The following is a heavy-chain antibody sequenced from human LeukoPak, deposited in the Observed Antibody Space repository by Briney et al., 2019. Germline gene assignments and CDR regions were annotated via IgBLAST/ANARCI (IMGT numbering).Heavy chain of an antibody. CDR1: GFTFSSYA. V-gene: IGHV3-23*01. Sequence: GGSLRLSCAASGFTFSSYAMSWVRQAPGKGLEWVSAISGSGGSTYYADSVKGRFTISRDNSKNTLYLQMNSLRAEDTAAYYCAKDPRVLIRGVIMLPFFDYWGQGTLVTVSS. CDR3: AKDPRVLIRGVIMLPFFDY. D-gene: IGHD3-10*01. CDR2: ISGSGGST. J-gene: IGHJ4*02.